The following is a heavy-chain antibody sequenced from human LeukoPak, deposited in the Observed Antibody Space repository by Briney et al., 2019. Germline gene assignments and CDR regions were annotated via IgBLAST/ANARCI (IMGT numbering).Heavy chain of an antibody. CDR3: ARVIAARPPTPPHY. Sequence: ASVKVSCKASGYTFTSYGISWVRQAPGQGLEWMGWISAYNGNTNYAQKLQGRVTMTTDTSTSTAYMELRSLRSDDTAVYYCARVIAARPPTPPHYWGQGTLVTVSS. V-gene: IGHV1-18*01. CDR1: GYTFTSYG. CDR2: ISAYNGNT. J-gene: IGHJ4*02. D-gene: IGHD6-6*01.